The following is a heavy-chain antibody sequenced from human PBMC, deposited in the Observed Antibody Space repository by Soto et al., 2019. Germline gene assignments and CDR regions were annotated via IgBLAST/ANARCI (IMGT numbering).Heavy chain of an antibody. J-gene: IGHJ6*03. CDR2: IWYDGSNK. CDR1: GFTFSSYG. D-gene: IGHD3-10*02. Sequence: GGSLRFSCAASGFTFSSYGMHWVRQAPGKGLEWVAVIWYDGSNKYYADSVKGRFTISRDNSKNTLYLQMNSLRAEDTAVYYCARNVRGVPRVNYYMDVWGKGTTVTVSS. CDR3: ARNVRGVPRVNYYMDV. V-gene: IGHV3-33*01.